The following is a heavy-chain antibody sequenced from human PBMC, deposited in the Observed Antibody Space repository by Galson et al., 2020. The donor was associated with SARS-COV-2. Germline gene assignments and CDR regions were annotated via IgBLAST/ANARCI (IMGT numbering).Heavy chain of an antibody. D-gene: IGHD4-17*01. Sequence: GGSLRLSCAASGFTFSSYSMNWVRQAPGKGLEWVSSISSSSSYIYYADSVKGRFTISRDNAKNSLYLQMNSLRAEDTAVYYCARDLHGDYPLFDYWGQGTLVTVSS. CDR1: GFTFSSYS. CDR2: ISSSSSYI. V-gene: IGHV3-21*01. CDR3: ARDLHGDYPLFDY. J-gene: IGHJ4*02.